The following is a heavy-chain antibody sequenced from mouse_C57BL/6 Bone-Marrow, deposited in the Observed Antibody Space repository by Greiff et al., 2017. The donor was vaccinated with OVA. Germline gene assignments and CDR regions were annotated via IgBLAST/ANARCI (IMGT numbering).Heavy chain of an antibody. V-gene: IGHV1-62-2*01. CDR2: FYPGSGSI. Sequence: QVQLQQSGAELVKPGASVKLSCKASGYTFTEYTIHWVKQRSGQGLEWIGWFYPGSGSIKYNEKFKDKATLTADKSSSTVYMELSRLTSEDSAVYVCARHEFITTGVAQDWYCGVWGTGATVTVAS. D-gene: IGHD1-1*01. J-gene: IGHJ1*03. CDR3: ARHEFITTGVAQDWYCGV. CDR1: GYTFTEYT.